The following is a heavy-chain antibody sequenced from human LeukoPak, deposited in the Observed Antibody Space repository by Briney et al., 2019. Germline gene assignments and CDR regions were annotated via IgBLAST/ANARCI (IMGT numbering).Heavy chain of an antibody. CDR2: IYYSART. Sequence: SETLSLTCAVYGGSFSGYYWSWIRQPPGKGLECIGSIYYSARTYYNPSLKSRVTMSVDTSKNQFSLKLSSVTAADTAVYYCARVGYSSSIDYWGQGTLVTVSS. CDR1: GGSFSGYY. J-gene: IGHJ4*02. V-gene: IGHV4-34*01. D-gene: IGHD6-6*01. CDR3: ARVGYSSSIDY.